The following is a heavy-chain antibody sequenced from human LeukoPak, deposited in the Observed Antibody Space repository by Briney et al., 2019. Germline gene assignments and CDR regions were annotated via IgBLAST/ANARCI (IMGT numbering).Heavy chain of an antibody. D-gene: IGHD6-13*01. CDR2: ISYDGSNK. J-gene: IGHJ4*02. V-gene: IGHV3-30*18. Sequence: PGGSLRLSCAASGFTFSSYGMHWVRQAPGKGLEWVAVISYDGSNKYYADSVKGRFTISRDNSKNTLYLQMNSLRAEDTAVYYCAKDPGAAAAGPFDYWGQGTLVTVSS. CDR1: GFTFSSYG. CDR3: AKDPGAAAAGPFDY.